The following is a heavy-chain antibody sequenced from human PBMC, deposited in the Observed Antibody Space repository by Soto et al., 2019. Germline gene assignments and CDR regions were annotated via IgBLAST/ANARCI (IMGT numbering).Heavy chain of an antibody. J-gene: IGHJ6*03. Sequence: GGSLRLSCAASGFTFSSYAMSWVRQAPGKGLEWVSAISVGGGSTYYADSVKGRFTISRDNSKNTLYLQMNSLRAEDTAIYYCAKDGRELTISRGMDVWGKGTTVTVSS. CDR3: AKDGRELTISRGMDV. D-gene: IGHD3-3*01. V-gene: IGHV3-23*01. CDR2: ISVGGGST. CDR1: GFTFSSYA.